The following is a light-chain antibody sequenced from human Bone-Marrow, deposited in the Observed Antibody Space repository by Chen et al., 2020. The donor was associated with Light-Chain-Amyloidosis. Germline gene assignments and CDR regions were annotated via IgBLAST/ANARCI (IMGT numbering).Light chain of an antibody. CDR3: ATWDSSLTVWM. Sequence: QSVLTQPPSVSAAPGQKVTISCSGSNSNIGINYVSWYKQLPGTSPKLLIYENNQRPSEIPDRFSGSKSGTSATLGVAGLQTGDEADYYCATWDSSLTVWMFGGGTKLNVL. V-gene: IGLV1-51*02. CDR2: ENN. J-gene: IGLJ3*02. CDR1: NSNIGINY.